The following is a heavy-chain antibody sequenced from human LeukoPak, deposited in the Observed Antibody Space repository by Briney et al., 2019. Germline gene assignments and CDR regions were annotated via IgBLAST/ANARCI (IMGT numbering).Heavy chain of an antibody. J-gene: IGHJ5*02. Sequence: PGGSLRLSCATSGFTFKNYWMSWLRHAPGKGVVWVSRIRYDGSSSTYAEYVKGRFTISRDNARNTLYLQMNSLRVDDTGVYYCAKSDWFDPCGRGILVTVSS. CDR2: IRYDGSSS. V-gene: IGHV3-74*01. CDR3: AKSDWFDP. CDR1: GFTFKNYW.